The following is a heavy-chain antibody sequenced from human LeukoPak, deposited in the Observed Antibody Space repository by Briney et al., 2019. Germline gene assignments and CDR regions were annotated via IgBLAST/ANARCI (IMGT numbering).Heavy chain of an antibody. CDR2: IYHSGST. CDR1: GYSISSGYY. Sequence: SETLSLTCTVSGYSISSGYYWGWIRQPPGKGLEWIGSIYHSGSTYYNPSLKSRVTISVDTSKNQFSLKLSSVTAADTAVYYCARDPYYDFWSGVYYYMDVWGKGTTVTVSS. CDR3: ARDPYYDFWSGVYYYMDV. J-gene: IGHJ6*03. V-gene: IGHV4-38-2*02. D-gene: IGHD3-3*01.